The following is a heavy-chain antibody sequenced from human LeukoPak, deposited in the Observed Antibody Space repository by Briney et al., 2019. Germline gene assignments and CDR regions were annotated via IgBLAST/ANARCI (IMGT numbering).Heavy chain of an antibody. J-gene: IGHJ4*02. Sequence: GGSLRLSCAASGFTFSSYGMSWVRQAPGKGLEWVSAISGSGDSTYYADSAKGRFTISRDNAKNSLYLQMNSLRAEDTAVSYCAIVFGAGYSDYWGQGTLVTVSS. CDR1: GFTFSSYG. D-gene: IGHD4/OR15-4a*01. CDR2: ISGSGDST. CDR3: AIVFGAGYSDY. V-gene: IGHV3-23*01.